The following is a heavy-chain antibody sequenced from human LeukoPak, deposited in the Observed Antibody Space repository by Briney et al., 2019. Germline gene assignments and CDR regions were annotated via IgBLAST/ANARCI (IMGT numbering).Heavy chain of an antibody. CDR1: GFTFSSYN. V-gene: IGHV3-21*01. J-gene: IGHJ6*03. CDR2: ISSSSSYI. Sequence: GGSLRLSCAASGFTFSSYNMNWVRQAPGKGLEWVSSISSSSSYICYADSVKGRFTISRDNAKNSLYLQMNSLRAEDTAVYYCARVLAPSYYYYYYMDVWGKGTTVTISS. CDR3: ARVLAPSYYYYYYMDV.